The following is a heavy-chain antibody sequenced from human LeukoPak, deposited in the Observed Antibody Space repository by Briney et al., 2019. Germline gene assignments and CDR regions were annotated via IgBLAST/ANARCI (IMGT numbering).Heavy chain of an antibody. CDR3: TTFYHEYSPY. CDR2: IHPEGNEK. V-gene: IGHV3-7*01. CDR1: GFSFSNFW. J-gene: IGHJ4*02. Sequence: GGSLRLSCAVSGFSFSNFWMSWVRQAPGRGLEWVANIHPEGNEKYHVESVKGRFTISRDNTKNLLFLQMNGLRVEDTAVYYCTTFYHEYSPYWGRGTLVTVSS. D-gene: IGHD2/OR15-2a*01.